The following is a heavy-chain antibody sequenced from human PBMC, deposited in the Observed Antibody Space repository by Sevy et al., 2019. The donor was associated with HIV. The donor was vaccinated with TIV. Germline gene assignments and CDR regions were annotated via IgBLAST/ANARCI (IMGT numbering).Heavy chain of an antibody. CDR2: IRQDGSEK. CDR3: AKSYFGSGTSYGMDL. V-gene: IGHV3-7*01. D-gene: IGHD3-10*01. CDR1: GFTFRNFW. J-gene: IGHJ6*02. Sequence: GESLEISCAVSGFTFRNFWMSWVRQAPGKGLEWVANIRQDGSEKYYVDSVRGRFTISRDNAKNSLFLQLNSLRADDTAIYYCAKSYFGSGTSYGMDLWGRGTTVTVSS.